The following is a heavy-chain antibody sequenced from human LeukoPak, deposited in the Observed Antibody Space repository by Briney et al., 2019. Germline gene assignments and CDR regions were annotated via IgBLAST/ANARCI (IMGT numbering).Heavy chain of an antibody. CDR1: GYTFIMYY. V-gene: IGHV1-46*01. Sequence: GASVKVSCKASGYTFIMYYIHWVRQAPGQGGEWMGIVNPSGDSTNYAQKFQGRVTMTRDTSTSTVYMELSSLRSEDTAVYYCARGHDDRGAFDIWGQGTMVTVSS. D-gene: IGHD3-22*01. J-gene: IGHJ3*02. CDR3: ARGHDDRGAFDI. CDR2: VNPSGDST.